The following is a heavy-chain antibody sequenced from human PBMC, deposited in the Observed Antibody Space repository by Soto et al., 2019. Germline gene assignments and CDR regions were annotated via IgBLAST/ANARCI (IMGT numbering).Heavy chain of an antibody. CDR1: GFTFSSYA. D-gene: IGHD5-18*01. V-gene: IGHV3-30-3*01. CDR3: ARDKGRYSYAQFDY. Sequence: GSLRLSCAASGFTFSSYAMHWVRQAPGKGLEWVAVISYDGSNKYYADSVKGRFTISRDNSKNTLYLQMNSLRAEDTAVYYCARDKGRYSYAQFDYWGQGTLVTVS. J-gene: IGHJ4*02. CDR2: ISYDGSNK.